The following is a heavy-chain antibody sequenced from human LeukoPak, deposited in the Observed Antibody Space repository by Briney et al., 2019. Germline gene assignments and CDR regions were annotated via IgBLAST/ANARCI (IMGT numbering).Heavy chain of an antibody. V-gene: IGHV4-34*01. D-gene: IGHD2-15*01. CDR3: ARATPIYCSGGSCYGVYYFDY. CDR2: INHSGST. CDR1: GGSFSGYY. J-gene: IGHJ4*02. Sequence: SETLSLTCAVYGGSFSGYYWSWIRQPPGKGLEWIGEINHSGSTNYNPSLKSRVTISVDTSKNQFSLKLSSVTAADTAVYYCARATPIYCSGGSCYGVYYFDYWGQGTLVTVSS.